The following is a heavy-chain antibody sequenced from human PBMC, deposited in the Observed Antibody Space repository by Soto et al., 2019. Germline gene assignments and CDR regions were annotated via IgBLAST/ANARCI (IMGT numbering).Heavy chain of an antibody. J-gene: IGHJ6*02. CDR2: INPNSGGT. CDR3: ARAGYYYGSGSYFDMDV. Sequence: ASVKVSCKASGYTFTGYYMHWVRQAPGQGLEWMGWINPNSGGTSYAQKFQGRVTMTRDTSISTAYMELSRLRSDDTAVYYCARAGYYYGSGSYFDMDVWGQGTTVTVSS. V-gene: IGHV1-2*02. CDR1: GYTFTGYY. D-gene: IGHD3-10*01.